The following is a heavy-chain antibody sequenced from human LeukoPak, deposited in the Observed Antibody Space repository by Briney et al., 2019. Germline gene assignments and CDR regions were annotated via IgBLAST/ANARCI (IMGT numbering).Heavy chain of an antibody. CDR1: GYTFTSYY. Sequence: ASVEVSCKASGYTFTSYYMHWVRQAPGQGLEWMGIINPSGGSTSYAQKFQGRVTMTRDMSTSTVYMELSSLRSEDTAVYYCARDNGGTAMAYYYYYYMDVWGKGTTVTISS. CDR2: INPSGGST. J-gene: IGHJ6*03. CDR3: ARDNGGTAMAYYYYYYMDV. V-gene: IGHV1-46*01. D-gene: IGHD5-18*01.